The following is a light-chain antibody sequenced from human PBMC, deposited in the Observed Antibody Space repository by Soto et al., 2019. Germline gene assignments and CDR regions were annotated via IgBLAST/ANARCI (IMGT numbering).Light chain of an antibody. CDR2: VAS. Sequence: EIVLTQSPATLSVSPGERDTLSCRASQSVNQKLGWYQQKPGQAPRLLIYVASYRATGIPARFIGSGSGTQYTLTISHLQAEDLAVYYCQQFNNWPHTCGQGTRREI. J-gene: IGKJ2*01. CDR3: QQFNNWPHT. V-gene: IGKV3-15*01. CDR1: QSVNQK.